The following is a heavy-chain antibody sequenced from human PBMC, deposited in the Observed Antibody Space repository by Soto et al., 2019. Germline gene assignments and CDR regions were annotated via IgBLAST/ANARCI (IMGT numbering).Heavy chain of an antibody. Sequence: PGGSLRLSCAASGFTFRTYAMHWVRQGPGKGLVWVSRINSDGSSTSYADSVKGRFTISRDNAKNTLYLQMNSLRAEDTAVYYCARDLGGVAFDYWGQGTLVTVSS. D-gene: IGHD3-16*01. CDR2: INSDGSST. CDR3: ARDLGGVAFDY. V-gene: IGHV3-74*01. CDR1: GFTFRTYA. J-gene: IGHJ4*02.